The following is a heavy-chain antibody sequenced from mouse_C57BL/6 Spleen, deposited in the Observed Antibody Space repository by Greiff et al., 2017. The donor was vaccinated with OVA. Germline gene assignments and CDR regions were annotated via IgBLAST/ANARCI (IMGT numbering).Heavy chain of an antibody. CDR1: GYAFSSSW. D-gene: IGHD2-5*01. CDR3: AKCSNTTGGYWYFDD. V-gene: IGHV1-82*01. Sequence: QVQLKQSGPELVKPGASVKLSCKASGYAFSSSWMNWVKQRPGKGLEWIGRIYPGDGDTNSNGRFKGKGTLTADKSSCTAYMQLSSLTSGDSAVYFSAKCSNTTGGYWYFDDWGKGTTVTVSS. J-gene: IGHJ1*03. CDR2: IYPGDGDT.